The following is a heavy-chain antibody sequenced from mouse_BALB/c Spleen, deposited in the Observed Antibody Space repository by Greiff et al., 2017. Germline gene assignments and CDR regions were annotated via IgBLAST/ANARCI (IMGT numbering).Heavy chain of an antibody. D-gene: IGHD2-2*01. CDR3: AILLWLRRYAMDY. CDR1: GFSLTSYG. J-gene: IGHJ4*01. Sequence: VKLMESGPGLVQPSQSLSITCTVSGFSLTSYGVHWVRQSPGKGLEWLGVIWSGGSTDYNAAFISRLSISKDNSKSQVFFKMNSLQANDTAIYYCAILLWLRRYAMDYWGQGTSVTVSS. V-gene: IGHV2-2*02. CDR2: IWSGGST.